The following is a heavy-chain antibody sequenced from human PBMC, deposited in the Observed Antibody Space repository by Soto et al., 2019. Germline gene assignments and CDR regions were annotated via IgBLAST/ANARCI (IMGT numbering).Heavy chain of an antibody. CDR3: AREETAWPLAYGLDV. V-gene: IGHV3-21*01. J-gene: IGHJ6*02. D-gene: IGHD2-21*02. CDR1: GFTFSSYS. Sequence: GGSLRLSCVVSGFTFSSYSMHWVRQAPGKGLEWVSSIGTRSDIYYADSVKGRFTISRDNAKNSLSLQMNSMTAEDTAVYYCAREETAWPLAYGLDVWGQGTTVTVSS. CDR2: IGTRSDI.